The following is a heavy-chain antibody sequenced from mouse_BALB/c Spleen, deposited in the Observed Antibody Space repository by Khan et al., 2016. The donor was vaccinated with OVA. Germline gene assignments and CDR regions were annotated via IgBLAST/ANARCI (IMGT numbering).Heavy chain of an antibody. V-gene: IGHV5-12*02. CDR3: AREGDDGGLAY. D-gene: IGHD2-3*01. CDR2: ISNRGSTT. J-gene: IGHJ3*01. CDR1: GFTFSDYY. Sequence: EVALVESGGGLVQPGGSLKLSCATSGFTFSDYYMYWVRQTPEKRLEWVAYISNRGSTTYYPDTLRGRFTISRDNAKKTLYLQMSRLKSEDTAIDYCAREGDDGGLAYWGQGTLVTVSA.